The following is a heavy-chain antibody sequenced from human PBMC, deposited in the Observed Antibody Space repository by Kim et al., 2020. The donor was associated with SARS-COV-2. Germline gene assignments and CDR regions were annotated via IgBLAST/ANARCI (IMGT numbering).Heavy chain of an antibody. J-gene: IGHJ6*02. Sequence: GGSLRLSCAASGFTFSSYWMSWVRQAPGKGLEWVANIKQDGSEKYYVDSVKGRFTISRDNAKNSLYLQMNSLRAEDTAVYYCANYYGSGSYYNQGVPDYYYYGMDVWGQGTTVTVSS. CDR2: IKQDGSEK. CDR1: GFTFSSYW. CDR3: ANYYGSGSYYNQGVPDYYYYGMDV. D-gene: IGHD3-10*01. V-gene: IGHV3-7*03.